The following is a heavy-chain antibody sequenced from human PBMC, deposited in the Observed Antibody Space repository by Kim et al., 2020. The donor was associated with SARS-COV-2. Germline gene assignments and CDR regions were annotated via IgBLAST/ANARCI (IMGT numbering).Heavy chain of an antibody. CDR1: GFTFSSYG. CDR2: ISYDGSNK. J-gene: IGHJ6*02. V-gene: IGHV3-30*18. D-gene: IGHD6-6*01. Sequence: GGSLRLSCAASGFTFSSYGMHWVRQAPGKGLEWVAVISYDGSNKYYADSVKGRFTISRDNSKNTLYLQMNSLRAEDTAVYYCAKGQYSSSVYGMDVWGQGTTVTVSS. CDR3: AKGQYSSSVYGMDV.